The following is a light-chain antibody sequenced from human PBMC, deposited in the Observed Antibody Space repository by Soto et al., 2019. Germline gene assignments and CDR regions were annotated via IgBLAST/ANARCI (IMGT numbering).Light chain of an antibody. CDR1: QSARTY. CDR2: EAS. Sequence: EIVLTQSPATLSLSPGERATLSCRASQSARTYLAWYQQKPGQAPRLLIYEASNRATGVPARFSGSGSGTDFTLTISSLETEDFVVYYCQQRSSWPLTFGGGTKVESK. J-gene: IGKJ4*01. V-gene: IGKV3-11*01. CDR3: QQRSSWPLT.